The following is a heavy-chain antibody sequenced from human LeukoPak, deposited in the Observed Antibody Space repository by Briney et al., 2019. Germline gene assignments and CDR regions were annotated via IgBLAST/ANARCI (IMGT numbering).Heavy chain of an antibody. J-gene: IGHJ6*03. Sequence: GASVKVSCKASGYTFTGYYIHWVRQAPGQGLEWMGRIHPKTGDTKYAQSFQGRVTMTRDTSINTAYMEVSRLRSDDTAVYYCARDPGSYYYMDVWGKGTTVTVSS. D-gene: IGHD5-12*01. CDR2: IHPKTGDT. V-gene: IGHV1-2*06. CDR1: GYTFTGYY. CDR3: ARDPGSYYYMDV.